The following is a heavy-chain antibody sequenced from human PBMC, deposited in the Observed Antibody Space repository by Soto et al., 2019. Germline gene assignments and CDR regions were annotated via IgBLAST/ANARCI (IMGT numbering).Heavy chain of an antibody. J-gene: IGHJ4*02. CDR2: ISYDGSNK. D-gene: IGHD1-26*01. CDR1: GFTFSHYG. Sequence: QVQLVESGGGVVQPGRSLRLSCAASGFTFSHYGIDWVRQAPGKGLEWLAVISYDGSNKHYADSVKGRFTVSRDNSKNTLYLQMNSLRAEDTAVYFCASYSGKYQGPIDYWGQGTLVTVSS. V-gene: IGHV3-30*03. CDR3: ASYSGKYQGPIDY.